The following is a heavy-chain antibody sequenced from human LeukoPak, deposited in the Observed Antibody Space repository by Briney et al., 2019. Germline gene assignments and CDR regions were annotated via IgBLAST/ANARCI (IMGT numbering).Heavy chain of an antibody. D-gene: IGHD3-22*01. Sequence: SVKVSCKASGGTFSSYAISWVRQAPGQGLEWRGGIIPIFGTANYAQKFQGRVTITADESTSTAYMELSSLRSEDTAVYYCAHNYYDSSGYYSPLGYWGQGTLVTVSS. V-gene: IGHV1-69*13. CDR3: AHNYYDSSGYYSPLGY. CDR1: GGTFSSYA. CDR2: IIPIFGTA. J-gene: IGHJ4*02.